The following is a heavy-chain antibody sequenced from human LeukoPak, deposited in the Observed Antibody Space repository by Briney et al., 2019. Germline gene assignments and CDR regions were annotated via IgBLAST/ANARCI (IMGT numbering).Heavy chain of an antibody. J-gene: IGHJ3*02. V-gene: IGHV1-24*01. CDR3: ATLSLKHGAFDI. CDR1: GYTLTELS. CDR2: FDPEDGET. Sequence: ASVKVSCKVSGYTLTELSMHWVRQAPGKGLEWMGGFDPEDGETIYAQKFQGRVTMTEDTSTDTAHMELSSLRSEDTAVYYCATLSLKHGAFDIWGQGTMVTVSS.